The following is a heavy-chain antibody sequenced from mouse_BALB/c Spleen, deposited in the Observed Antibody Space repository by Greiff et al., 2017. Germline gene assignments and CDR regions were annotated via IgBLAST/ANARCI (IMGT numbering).Heavy chain of an antibody. J-gene: IGHJ3*01. CDR1: GYTFTDYN. V-gene: IGHV1S29*02. CDR2: IYPYNGGT. CDR3: ARVADTWFAY. Sequence: VQLKESGPELVKPGASVKISCKASGYTFTDYNMHWVKQSHGKSLEWIGYIYPYNGGTGYNQKFKSKATLTVDNSSSTAYMELRSLTSEDSAVYYCARVADTWFAYWGQGTLVTVSA.